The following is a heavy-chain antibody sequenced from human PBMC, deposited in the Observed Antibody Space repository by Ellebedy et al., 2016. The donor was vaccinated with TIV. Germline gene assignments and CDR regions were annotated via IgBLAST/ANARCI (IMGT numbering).Heavy chain of an antibody. V-gene: IGHV1-69*05. CDR2: IIPIFGTA. CDR3: ARDRLFGATVDALDY. D-gene: IGHD3-10*02. Sequence: SVKVSXKASRGTFSSYAISWVRQAPGQGLEWMGGIIPIFGTANYAQKFQGRVTMTRDTSTSTVYMELSSLRSEDTAVYYCARDRLFGATVDALDYWGQGTLVTVSS. CDR1: RGTFSSYA. J-gene: IGHJ4*02.